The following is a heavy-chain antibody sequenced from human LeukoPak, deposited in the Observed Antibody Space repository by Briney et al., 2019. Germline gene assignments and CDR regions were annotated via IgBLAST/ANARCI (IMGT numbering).Heavy chain of an antibody. CDR1: GYTFTSYA. CDR3: ARDLVVAVGAPRGADY. CDR2: INTNTGNP. D-gene: IGHD1-26*01. V-gene: IGHV7-4-1*02. Sequence: ASVKVSCKASGYTFTSYAMNWVRQAPGQGLEWMGWINTNTGNPTYAQGFTGRFVFSLDTSVSTAYLQISSLKAEDTAVYYCARDLVVAVGAPRGADYWGQGTLVTVSS. J-gene: IGHJ4*02.